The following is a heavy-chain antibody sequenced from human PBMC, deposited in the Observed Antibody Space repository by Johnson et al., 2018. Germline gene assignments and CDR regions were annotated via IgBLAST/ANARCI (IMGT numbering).Heavy chain of an antibody. CDR3: AKDPHDSSWYRYFQH. Sequence: EVQLLESGGGLVQPGGSLRLSCAASGFTFSNYAMTWVRQAPGKGLEWVSAISFSGTTKYADSVKGRFTISKDSSRDTLYLQMKSRRADDTAVYYFAKDPHDSSWYRYFQHWGQGTLVTVSS. J-gene: IGHJ1*01. D-gene: IGHD6-13*01. CDR2: ISFSGTT. CDR1: GFTFSNYA. V-gene: IGHV3-23*01.